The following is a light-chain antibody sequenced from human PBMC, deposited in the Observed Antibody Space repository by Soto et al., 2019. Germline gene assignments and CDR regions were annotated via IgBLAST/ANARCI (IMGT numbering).Light chain of an antibody. V-gene: IGLV2-14*01. CDR2: EVS. CDR3: SSYSISTAYL. Sequence: GASSDVGGYDYVSWYQLHPGKAPKLMVFEVSNRPSGVSYRFSGSKSGNTASLTISGLQAEDEADYFCSSYSISTAYLFGTGTKVTVL. J-gene: IGLJ1*01. CDR1: SSDVGGYDY.